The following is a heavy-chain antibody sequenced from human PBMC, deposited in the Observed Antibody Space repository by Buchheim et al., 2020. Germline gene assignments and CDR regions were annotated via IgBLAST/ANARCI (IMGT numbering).Heavy chain of an antibody. J-gene: IGHJ6*02. CDR3: ARGGDDYGDYYGLDV. CDR2: INSDGSSV. CDR1: GFIFSSNW. V-gene: IGHV3-74*01. D-gene: IGHD4-17*01. Sequence: EVQLVESGGGLVQPGGSLRLFCAASGFIFSSNWMHWVRQAPGKGLVWVTRINSDGSSVFYSDSVKGRFNISRDNAKNKLYLQMNSLRAEDTAVYYCARGGDDYGDYYGLDVWGQGTT.